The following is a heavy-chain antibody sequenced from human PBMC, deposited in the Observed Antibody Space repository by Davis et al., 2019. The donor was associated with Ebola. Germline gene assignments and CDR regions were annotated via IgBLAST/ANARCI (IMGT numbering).Heavy chain of an antibody. CDR3: TRHATVAGYFDY. J-gene: IGHJ4*02. Sequence: GGSLRLSCAASGFTFSNAWMNWVRQAPGKGLEWVGRIKSKTDGGTTDYAAPVKGRFTISRDDSKNTLYLQMNSLKTEDTAVYYCTRHATVAGYFDYWGQGTLVTVSS. CDR2: IKSKTDGGTT. D-gene: IGHD6-19*01. CDR1: GFTFSNAW. V-gene: IGHV3-15*07.